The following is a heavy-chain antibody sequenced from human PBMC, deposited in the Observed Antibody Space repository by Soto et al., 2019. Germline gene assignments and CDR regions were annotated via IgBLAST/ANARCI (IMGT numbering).Heavy chain of an antibody. CDR2: ISGSGGST. CDR3: AKAEMNGYLKTYYFDY. V-gene: IGHV3-23*01. Sequence: GGSLRLSCAASGFTFSSYAMSWVRQAPGKGLEWVSAISGSGGSTYYADSVKGRFTISRDNSKNTLYLQMNSLRAEDTAVYYCAKAEMNGYLKTYYFDYWGQGTQVTVSS. D-gene: IGHD5-18*01. J-gene: IGHJ4*02. CDR1: GFTFSSYA.